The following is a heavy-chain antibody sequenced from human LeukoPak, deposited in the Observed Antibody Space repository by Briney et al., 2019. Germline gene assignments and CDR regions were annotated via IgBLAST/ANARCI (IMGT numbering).Heavy chain of an antibody. V-gene: IGHV3-23*01. CDR2: IRGGGGSA. CDR1: LFTLTAYP. J-gene: IGHJ3*02. Sequence: GSLRLSCTPSLFTLTAYPIMCAPHSPEKGPESVSAIRGGGGSAFYADSVKGRFTISRDNSKYTLFLQMNSLRAEDTAVYCCARDPNGDYIGAFDMWGPGTMVTVSS. D-gene: IGHD4-17*01. CDR3: ARDPNGDYIGAFDM.